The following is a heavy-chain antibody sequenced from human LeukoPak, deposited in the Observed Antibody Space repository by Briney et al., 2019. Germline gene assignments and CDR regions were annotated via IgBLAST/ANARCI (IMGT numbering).Heavy chain of an antibody. CDR2: ISYDGSNK. CDR3: ARDGYCNSTSCYIYY. CDR1: GFTFSSYA. V-gene: IGHV3-30-3*01. Sequence: QSGGSLRLSCAASGFTFSSYAMHWVRQAPGKGLEWVAVISYDGSNKYYADSVKGRFTISRDNSKNTLYLQMNSLRAEDTAVYYCARDGYCNSTSCYIYYWGQGTLVTVSS. D-gene: IGHD2-2*03. J-gene: IGHJ4*02.